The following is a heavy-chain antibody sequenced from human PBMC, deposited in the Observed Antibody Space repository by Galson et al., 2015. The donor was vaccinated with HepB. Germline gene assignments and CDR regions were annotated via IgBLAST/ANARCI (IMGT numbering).Heavy chain of an antibody. D-gene: IGHD3-16*01. J-gene: IGHJ4*02. CDR1: GFTFSSYW. V-gene: IGHV3-7*03. CDR3: ARTEGYHLGEFDY. CDR2: IKQDGSEK. Sequence: SLRLSCAASGFTFSSYWMSWVRQAPGKGLEWVANIKQDGSEKYYVDSVKGRFTISRDNAKNSLYLQMNSLRAEDTAVYYCARTEGYHLGEFDYWGQGTLVTVSS.